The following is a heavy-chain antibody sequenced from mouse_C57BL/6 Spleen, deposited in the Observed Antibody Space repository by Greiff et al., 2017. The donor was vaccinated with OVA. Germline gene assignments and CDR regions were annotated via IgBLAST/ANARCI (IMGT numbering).Heavy chain of an antibody. CDR2: IDPETGGT. D-gene: IGHD1-1*01. Sequence: QVQLQQSGAELVRPGASVTLSCKASGYTFTDYEMHWVKQTPVHGLEWIGAIDPETGGTAYNQKFKGKAILTADKSSSTAYMELRSLTSEDSAVYYCTRLKIYAFDYWGQGTTLTVSS. CDR3: TRLKIYAFDY. J-gene: IGHJ2*01. V-gene: IGHV1-15*01. CDR1: GYTFTDYE.